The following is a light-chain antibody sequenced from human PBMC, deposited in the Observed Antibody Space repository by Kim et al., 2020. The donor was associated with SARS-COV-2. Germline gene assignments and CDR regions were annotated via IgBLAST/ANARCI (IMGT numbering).Light chain of an antibody. CDR3: SSRDSNGYVL. Sequence: SSELTQDPAVPLAFRLTVRMTCRLDCSQSYYASWCQQKPGQAPIVVISGKNNRPSGIPDRFSGSSSGNTASLTITGAQAEDEADYCCSSRDSNGYVLFGG. CDR1: CSQSYY. V-gene: IGLV3-19*01. J-gene: IGLJ2*01. CDR2: GKN.